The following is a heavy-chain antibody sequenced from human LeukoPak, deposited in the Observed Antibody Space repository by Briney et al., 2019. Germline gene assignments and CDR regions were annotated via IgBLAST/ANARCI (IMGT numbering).Heavy chain of an antibody. CDR2: ISYDESNK. J-gene: IGHJ4*02. CDR1: GFTFSSYA. D-gene: IGHD6-13*01. Sequence: GRSLRLSCAASGFTFSSYAMHWVRQAPGKGLEWVAVISYDESNKYYADSVKGRFTISRDNSKNTLYLQMNSLRAEDTAVYYCARSWYFDYWGQGTLVTVSS. CDR3: ARSWYFDY. V-gene: IGHV3-30-3*01.